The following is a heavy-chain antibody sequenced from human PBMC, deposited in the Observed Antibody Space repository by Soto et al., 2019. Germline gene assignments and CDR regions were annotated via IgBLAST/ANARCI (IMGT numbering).Heavy chain of an antibody. CDR1: GFTFSSYA. CDR3: ARANTGVIEFGMDV. Sequence: GGSLRLSCAASGFTFSSYAMHWVRQAPGKGLEWVAVISYDGSNKYYADSVKGRFTISRDNSKNTLYLQMNSLRAEDTAVYYCARANTGVIEFGMDVWGQGTTVTVSS. CDR2: ISYDGSNK. J-gene: IGHJ6*02. V-gene: IGHV3-30-3*01. D-gene: IGHD3-22*01.